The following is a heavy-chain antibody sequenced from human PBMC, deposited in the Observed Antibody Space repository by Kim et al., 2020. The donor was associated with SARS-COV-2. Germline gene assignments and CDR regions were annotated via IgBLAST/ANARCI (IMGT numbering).Heavy chain of an antibody. V-gene: IGHV4-34*01. CDR2: INYSGNT. D-gene: IGHD6-13*01. CDR1: GGSFSNYY. CDR3: ARGNWYEPFSNTYNWLDP. J-gene: IGHJ5*02. Sequence: SETLSLTCVVYGGSFSNYYWNWIRQPPGKGLEWIGQINYSGNTNYNPSLQSRVTISVDTSKKQLSLKLSSVTAADTALYYCARGNWYEPFSNTYNWLDPWGQGTLVTVSS.